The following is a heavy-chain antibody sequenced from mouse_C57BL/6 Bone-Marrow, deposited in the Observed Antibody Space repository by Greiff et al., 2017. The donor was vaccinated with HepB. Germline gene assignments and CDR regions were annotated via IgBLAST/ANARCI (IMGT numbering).Heavy chain of an antibody. CDR1: GYAFSSSW. V-gene: IGHV1-82*01. J-gene: IGHJ2*01. Sequence: VQLQESGPELVKPGASVKISCKASGYAFSSSWMNWVKQRPGKGLEWIGRIYPGDGDTNYNGKFKGKATLTADKSSSTAYMQLSSLTSEDSAVYFCARIYTFYFDYWGQGTTLTVSS. CDR3: ARIYTFYFDY. D-gene: IGHD5-1-1*01. CDR2: IYPGDGDT.